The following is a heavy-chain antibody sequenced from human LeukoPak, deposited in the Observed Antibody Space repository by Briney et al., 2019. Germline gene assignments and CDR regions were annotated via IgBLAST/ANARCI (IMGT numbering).Heavy chain of an antibody. J-gene: IGHJ4*02. V-gene: IGHV4-39*01. CDR3: ARHGGGSFHFDY. Sequence: PSETLSLTCTVSGGSISSSSYYWGWTRQPPGKGLEWIGSIYYSGSTYYNPSLKSRVTISVDTSKNQFSLKLSSVTAADTAVYYCARHGGGSFHFDYWGQGTLVTVSS. D-gene: IGHD1-26*01. CDR2: IYYSGST. CDR1: GGSISSSSYY.